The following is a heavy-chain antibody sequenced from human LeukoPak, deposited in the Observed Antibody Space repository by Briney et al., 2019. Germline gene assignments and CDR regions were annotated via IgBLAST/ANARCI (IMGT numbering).Heavy chain of an antibody. Sequence: SETLSLTCTVSGGSISSYYWSWIRQPPGKGLEWIGYIYYSGSTNYNPSPKSRVTISVDTSKNQFSLKLSSVTAADTAVYYCARDPGDILTGWALDYWGQGTLLTVSS. V-gene: IGHV4-59*01. CDR3: ARDPGDILTGWALDY. J-gene: IGHJ4*02. CDR1: GGSISSYY. CDR2: IYYSGST. D-gene: IGHD3-9*01.